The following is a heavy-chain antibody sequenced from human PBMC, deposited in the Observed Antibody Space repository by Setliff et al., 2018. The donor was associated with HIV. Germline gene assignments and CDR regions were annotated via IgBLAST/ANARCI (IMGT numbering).Heavy chain of an antibody. D-gene: IGHD4-17*01. CDR1: GYTFTGYY. CDR3: ATFDYGHSLGKIDY. V-gene: IGHV1-2*02. J-gene: IGHJ4*02. CDR2: INPKSGAT. Sequence: GASVKVSCKAFGYTFTGYYMHWVRQAPGQGLEWMGWINPKSGATNYTQNFQGRVTMSRDTSISTAYMELSRLKSDDTAVYFRATFDYGHSLGKIDYWGQGTLVTVSS.